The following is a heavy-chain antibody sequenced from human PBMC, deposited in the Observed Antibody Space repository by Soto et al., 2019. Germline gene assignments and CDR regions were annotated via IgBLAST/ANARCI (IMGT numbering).Heavy chain of an antibody. D-gene: IGHD6-19*01. V-gene: IGHV4-4*02. J-gene: IGHJ3*01. CDR2: LLHSGTT. CDR1: GDSISSPKW. Sequence: QVQLQESGPGLVKPSGTLSLTCAVSGDSISSPKWWTWLRQPPGKGLEWTGDLLHSGTTNHNPSLMSRVTLSVDKPQNQFSLKLTSVTAADTAIYYCAYSTGWYRHDVWGQGPSVTVSS. CDR3: AYSTGWYRHDV.